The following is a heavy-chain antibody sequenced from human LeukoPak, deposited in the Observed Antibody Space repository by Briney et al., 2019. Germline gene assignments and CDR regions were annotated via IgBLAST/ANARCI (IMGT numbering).Heavy chain of an antibody. CDR3: ARVSLGVDWFDP. CDR2: IIPIFGIA. V-gene: IGHV1-69*04. CDR1: GGTFSSYA. Sequence: SVKVSFKASGGTFSSYAISWVRQAPGQGLEWMGRIIPIFGIANYAQKFQGRVTITADKSTSTAYMELSSLRSEDTAVYYCARVSLGVDWFDPWGQGTLVTVSS. J-gene: IGHJ5*02.